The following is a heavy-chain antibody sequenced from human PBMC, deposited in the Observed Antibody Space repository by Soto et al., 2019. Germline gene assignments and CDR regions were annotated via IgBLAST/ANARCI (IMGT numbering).Heavy chain of an antibody. CDR2: INHSGST. CDR3: ARDKITGLFDY. Sequence: QVQLQQWGAGLLKPSETLSLTCAVYGGSFSGYSWTWIRQPPGTGLEWMGEINHSGSTNYNPSLKRRVTISVDTSKNQVSLKLTSVTAADTAVYYCARDKITGLFDYWGQGTLVTVSS. CDR1: GGSFSGYS. D-gene: IGHD2-8*02. V-gene: IGHV4-34*01. J-gene: IGHJ4*02.